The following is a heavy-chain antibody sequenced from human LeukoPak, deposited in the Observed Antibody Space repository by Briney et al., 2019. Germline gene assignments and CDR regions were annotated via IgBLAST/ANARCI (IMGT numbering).Heavy chain of an antibody. Sequence: GGSLRLSCAASGFTFSSHAMSWVRQAPGKGLEWVSLISGSGAGTYYADSVRGRFTISRDNSKNTLYLQMNSLRAEDTALYYCAKDPRTLYSSSPPYYFDYWGQGTLVTVSS. D-gene: IGHD6-6*01. V-gene: IGHV3-23*01. CDR1: GFTFSSHA. CDR3: AKDPRTLYSSSPPYYFDY. CDR2: ISGSGAGT. J-gene: IGHJ4*02.